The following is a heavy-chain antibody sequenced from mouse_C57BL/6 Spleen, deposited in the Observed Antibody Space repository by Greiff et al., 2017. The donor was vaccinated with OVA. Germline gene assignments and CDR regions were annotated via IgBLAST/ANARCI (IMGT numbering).Heavy chain of an antibody. CDR3: ARGSYDGSFAY. V-gene: IGHV5-16*01. J-gene: IGHJ3*01. CDR1: GFTFSDYY. D-gene: IGHD2-3*01. Sequence: EVKLMESEGGLVQPGSSMKLSCTASGFTFSDYYMAWVRQVPEKGLEWVANINYDGSSTYYLDSLKSRFIISRDNAKNILYLQMSSLKSEDTATYYCARGSYDGSFAYWGQGTLVTVSA. CDR2: INYDGSST.